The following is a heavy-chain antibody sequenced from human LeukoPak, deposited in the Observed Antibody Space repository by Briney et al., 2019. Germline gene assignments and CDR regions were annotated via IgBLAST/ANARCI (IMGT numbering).Heavy chain of an antibody. Sequence: GGSLRLSCAASGLDFRDQYMDWVRQAPGKGLEWVGRIGNKSNRYITEYAASGKGRFTISRDDSKNSLYLQMSTLKTEGTAVYHCTRGYSGVSVYAFDIWGHGTMVTVSS. CDR1: GLDFRDQY. CDR3: TRGYSGVSVYAFDI. CDR2: IGNKSNRYIT. D-gene: IGHD6-19*01. V-gene: IGHV3-72*01. J-gene: IGHJ3*02.